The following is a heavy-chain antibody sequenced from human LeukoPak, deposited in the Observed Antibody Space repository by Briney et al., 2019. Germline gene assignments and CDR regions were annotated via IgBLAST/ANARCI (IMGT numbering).Heavy chain of an antibody. V-gene: IGHV3-7*01. D-gene: IGHD6-19*01. CDR1: GFTFSSYW. Sequence: PGGSLRLSCAASGFTFSSYWMSWVRQAPGKGLEWVANIKQDGSEKYYVDSVKGRFTISRDNAKNSLYLQMNSLRAEDTAVYYCAYSSGWTDDAFDIWGQGTMVTVSS. CDR2: IKQDGSEK. J-gene: IGHJ3*02. CDR3: AYSSGWTDDAFDI.